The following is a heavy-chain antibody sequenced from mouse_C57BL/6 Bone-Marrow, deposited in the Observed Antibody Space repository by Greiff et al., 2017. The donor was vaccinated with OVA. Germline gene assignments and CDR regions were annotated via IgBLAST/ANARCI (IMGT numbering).Heavy chain of an antibody. CDR1: GFTFTDYY. CDR2: IRNKANGYTT. Sequence: MLVESGGGLVQPGGSLSLSCAASGFTFTDYYMSWVRQPPGKALEWLGFIRNKANGYTTEYSASVKGRFTISRDNSQSILYLQMNALRAEDSATYDCARSLLRWAWFAYWGQGTLVTVSA. V-gene: IGHV7-3*01. CDR3: ARSLLRWAWFAY. D-gene: IGHD1-2*01. J-gene: IGHJ3*01.